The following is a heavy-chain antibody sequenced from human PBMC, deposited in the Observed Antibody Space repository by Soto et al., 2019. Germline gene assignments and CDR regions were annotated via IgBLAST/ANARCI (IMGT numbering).Heavy chain of an antibody. Sequence: PSETLSLTCTVSGGSISSGGYYWSWIRQHPGKGLEWIGYIYYSGSTYYNPSLKSRVTISVDTSKNQFSLKLSSVTAADTAVYYCARDHPIRYSTAPYYYGMDVWGQGTTVTVS. CDR2: IYYSGST. D-gene: IGHD2-21*01. CDR3: ARDHPIRYSTAPYYYGMDV. V-gene: IGHV4-31*03. J-gene: IGHJ6*02. CDR1: GGSISSGGYY.